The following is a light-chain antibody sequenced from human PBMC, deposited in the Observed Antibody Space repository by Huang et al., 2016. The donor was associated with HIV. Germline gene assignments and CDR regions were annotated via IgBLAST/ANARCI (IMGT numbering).Light chain of an antibody. CDR1: QSLLHRNGNNH. CDR3: MQALQTPYT. CDR2: LGS. V-gene: IGKV2-28*01. J-gene: IGKJ2*01. Sequence: DIVMTQSPLSLPVTPREPASISCRSSQSLLHRNGNNHLDWYLQRPGQSPQLLIYLGSNRASGVPDRFSGSGSGTYFTLKSSRVAAEDVGVYYCMQALQTPYTFGQGTKLEIK.